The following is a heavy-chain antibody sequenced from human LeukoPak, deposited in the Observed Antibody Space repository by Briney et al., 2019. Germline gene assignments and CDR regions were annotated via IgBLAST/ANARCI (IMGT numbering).Heavy chain of an antibody. V-gene: IGHV3-53*01. CDR2: IYSGGST. J-gene: IGHJ6*02. CDR1: EFTVSSNY. CDR3: ARGGAAAGYYYYGMDV. Sequence: GGSLRLSCAASEFTVSSNYMNWVRQAPGKGLEWVSVIYSGGSTYYADSVKGRFTISRDNSKNTLYLQMNSLRAEDTAVYYCARGGAAAGYYYYGMDVWGLGTTVTVSS. D-gene: IGHD4-17*01.